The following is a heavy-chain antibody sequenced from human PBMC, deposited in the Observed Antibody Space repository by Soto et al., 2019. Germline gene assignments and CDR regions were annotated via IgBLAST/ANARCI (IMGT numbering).Heavy chain of an antibody. CDR1: GGSFGGYY. D-gene: IGHD6-19*01. CDR2: INHSGST. Sequence: SETLSLTCAVYGGSFGGYYWRWIRQPTGKGLEWIGEINHSGSTNYNPSLKSRVTISVDTSKNQFSLKLSSVTAADTAVYYCARGQIAVAGTGYFDYWGQGSLVTVTS. CDR3: ARGQIAVAGTGYFDY. V-gene: IGHV4-34*01. J-gene: IGHJ4*02.